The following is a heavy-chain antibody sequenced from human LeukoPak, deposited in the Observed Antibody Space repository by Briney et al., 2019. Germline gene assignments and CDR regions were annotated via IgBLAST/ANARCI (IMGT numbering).Heavy chain of an antibody. CDR1: GGSISGDY. V-gene: IGHV4-4*07. Sequence: SETLSLTCTVSGGSISGDYWSWIRQPAGKGLEWIGRIYSSGRTDYNPSLKSRVTMSVDTSKNQFSLKLNSVTAADTAVYYCARGPHYALGIYFDYWGQGTLVTVSS. J-gene: IGHJ4*02. D-gene: IGHD7-27*01. CDR3: ARGPHYALGIYFDY. CDR2: IYSSGRT.